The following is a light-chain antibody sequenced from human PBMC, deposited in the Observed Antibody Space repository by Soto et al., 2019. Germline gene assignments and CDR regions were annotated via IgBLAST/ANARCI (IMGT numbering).Light chain of an antibody. J-gene: IGKJ4*01. CDR3: QQRSNWPRGT. Sequence: EIVLTQSPGALSLSPGERATLSCRASQSVTSNSVSWYQQKPGQAPRLLIYGASSRVTGIPDRFSGSGPGTEFTLTISSLEPEDFAVYYCQQRSNWPRGTFGGGTKVDIK. CDR1: QSVTSNS. CDR2: GAS. V-gene: IGKV3D-20*02.